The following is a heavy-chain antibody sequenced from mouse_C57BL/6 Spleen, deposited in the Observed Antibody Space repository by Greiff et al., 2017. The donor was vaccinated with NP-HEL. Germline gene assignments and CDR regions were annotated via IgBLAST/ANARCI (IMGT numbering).Heavy chain of an antibody. CDR1: GFNIKDYY. CDR3: TRSDYYGSSWYYAMDY. J-gene: IGHJ4*01. CDR2: IDPEDGDT. V-gene: IGHV14-1*01. D-gene: IGHD1-1*01. Sequence: VQLKQSGAELVRPGASVKLSCTASGFNIKDYYMHWVKQRPEQGLEWIGRIDPEDGDTEYAPKFQGKATMTADTSSNTAYLQLSSLTSEDTAVYYCTRSDYYGSSWYYAMDYWGQGTSVTVSS.